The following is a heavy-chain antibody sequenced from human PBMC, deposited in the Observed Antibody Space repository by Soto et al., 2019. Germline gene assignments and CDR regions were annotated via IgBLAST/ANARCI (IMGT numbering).Heavy chain of an antibody. Sequence: ASVKVSCKASGYTFTSYDINWVRQATGQGLEWMGWMNPNRVNTGYAQKFQGRVTMTRNTSISTAYMELSSLRSEDTAVYYCARVLSQYYDFWSGYFWGFDYWGQGTLATVSS. J-gene: IGHJ4*02. CDR2: MNPNRVNT. CDR3: ARVLSQYYDFWSGYFWGFDY. D-gene: IGHD3-3*01. CDR1: GYTFTSYD. V-gene: IGHV1-8*01.